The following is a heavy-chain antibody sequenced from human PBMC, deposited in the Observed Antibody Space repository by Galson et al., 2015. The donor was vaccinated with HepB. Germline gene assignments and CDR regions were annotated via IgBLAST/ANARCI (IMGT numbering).Heavy chain of an antibody. CDR1: GYTFTDYV. CDR2: MNTNTENT. V-gene: IGHV7-4-1*02. CDR3: ARSPLRFLDWLPYYDYYYMDV. D-gene: IGHD3-3*01. J-gene: IGHJ6*03. Sequence: SVKVSCKASGYTFTDYVVNWVRQAPGQGLEWMGWMNTNTENTTYSPGFAGRFVFSLDTSVTTAYLQISSLVTDDTAVYYCARSPLRFLDWLPYYDYYYMDVWGEGTTVTVSS.